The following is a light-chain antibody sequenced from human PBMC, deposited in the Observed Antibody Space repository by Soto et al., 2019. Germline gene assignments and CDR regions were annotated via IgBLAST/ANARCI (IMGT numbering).Light chain of an antibody. J-gene: IGLJ1*01. CDR1: SSDVGSNNL. CDR2: EGD. Sequence: QSALTQPASVSGSPGQSITLSCTGTSSDVGSNNLVSWYQQHPGKAPKLMICEGDKRPSGVSNRFSGSKSGNTASLTISGLQAEDEADYYCCSYTNTKTYVFGTGTKVTVL. CDR3: CSYTNTKTYV. V-gene: IGLV2-23*01.